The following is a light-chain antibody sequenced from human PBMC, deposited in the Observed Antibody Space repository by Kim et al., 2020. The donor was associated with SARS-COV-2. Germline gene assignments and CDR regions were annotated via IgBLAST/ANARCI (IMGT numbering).Light chain of an antibody. CDR2: DTS. CDR1: QSLTSS. Sequence: PGKRATHSCRASQSLTSSLAWYQQKPGQAPRLLIYDTSNRATDIPARFSGSGSGTDFTVTISSLEPEDSAVYYCQQRTVWPPVPTFGGGTKVDIK. V-gene: IGKV3-11*01. CDR3: QQRTVWPPVPT. J-gene: IGKJ4*01.